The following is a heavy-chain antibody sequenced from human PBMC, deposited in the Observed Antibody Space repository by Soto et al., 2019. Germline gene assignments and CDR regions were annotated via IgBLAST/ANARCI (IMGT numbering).Heavy chain of an antibody. V-gene: IGHV3-30*18. CDR1: GFTFSSYG. D-gene: IGHD2-2*01. Sequence: HPGGSLRLSCAASGFTFSSYGMHWVRQAPGKGLEWVAVISYDGSNKYYADSVKGRFTISRDNSKNTLYLQMNSLRAEDTAVYYCANWVCTSCYVEGAFQHWGQGTLVTV. CDR2: ISYDGSNK. CDR3: ANWVCTSCYVEGAFQH. J-gene: IGHJ1*01.